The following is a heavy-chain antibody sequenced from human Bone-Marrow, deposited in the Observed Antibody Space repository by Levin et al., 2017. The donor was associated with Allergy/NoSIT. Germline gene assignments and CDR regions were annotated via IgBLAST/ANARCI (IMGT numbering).Heavy chain of an antibody. CDR1: GFIVSGNY. D-gene: IGHD6-19*01. Sequence: GGSLRLSCAASGFIVSGNYMSWVRQAPGKGLEWVSVIYSDGRTYYADSVQGRFTISRDNFKNALFLQMNSLRAEDTAVYYCAKNGGGYGAGYFDHWGQGTMVTVSS. CDR2: IYSDGRT. J-gene: IGHJ4*02. CDR3: AKNGGGYGAGYFDH. V-gene: IGHV3-66*02.